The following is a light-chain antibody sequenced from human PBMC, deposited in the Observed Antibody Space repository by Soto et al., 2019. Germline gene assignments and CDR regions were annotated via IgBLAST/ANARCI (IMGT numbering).Light chain of an antibody. J-gene: IGKJ4*01. CDR2: NTS. CDR3: QQRSNWPPT. V-gene: IGKV3-11*01. Sequence: EIVLTQSPATLSLCPGERATLSCRASQSVGSNLAWYQQKPGQAPRLLIYNTSNRATGIPARFSGSGSGTDFTLTISSLEPEDFAVYYCQQRSNWPPTFGGGTKVEIK. CDR1: QSVGSN.